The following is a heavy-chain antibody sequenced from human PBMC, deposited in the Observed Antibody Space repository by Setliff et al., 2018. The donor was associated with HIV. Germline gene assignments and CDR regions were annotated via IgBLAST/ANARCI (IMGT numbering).Heavy chain of an antibody. CDR1: GASISSSSYY. V-gene: IGHV4-39*02. D-gene: IGHD3-10*01. Sequence: PSETLSLTCSVSGASISSSSYYWGWLRQPPGKGLEWIGTIYYGDSTAYAQQFQGRVTMTRDTSTSTVYMELSSLRSEDTAVYYCARGGYHGFGSYGDYWGQGTLVTVSS. J-gene: IGHJ4*02. CDR2: IYYGDST. CDR3: ARGGYHGFGSYGDY.